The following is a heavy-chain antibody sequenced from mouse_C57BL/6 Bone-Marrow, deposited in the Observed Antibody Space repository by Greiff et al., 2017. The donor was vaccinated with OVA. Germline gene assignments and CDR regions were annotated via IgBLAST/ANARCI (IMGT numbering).Heavy chain of an antibody. D-gene: IGHD1-1*01. CDR2: IDPSDSYT. CDR3: ARTHYGSSYWYFDV. CDR1: GYTFTSYW. J-gene: IGHJ1*03. V-gene: IGHV1-59*01. Sequence: QVQLQQPVAELVRPGTSVKLSCKASGYTFTSYWMHWVKQRPGQGLEWIGVIDPSDSYTNYNQKFKGKATLTVDTSSSTAYMQLSSLTSEDSAVYYCARTHYGSSYWYFDVWGTGTTVTVSS.